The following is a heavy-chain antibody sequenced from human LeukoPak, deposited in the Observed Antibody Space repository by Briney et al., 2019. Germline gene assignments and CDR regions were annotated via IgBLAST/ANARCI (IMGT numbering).Heavy chain of an antibody. CDR2: ISSSSSYI. CDR1: GFTLRSCS. Sequence: GGSLRLSCAVCGFTLRSCSMNWLRQAPGKGLEWVSSISSSSSYIYFADSVKVRFTISRDNAKHSLYLQMNSLRAEDTAVYYCARDVGGGYTHQYIDYWGQGTLVTVSS. V-gene: IGHV3-21*01. CDR3: ARDVGGGYTHQYIDY. J-gene: IGHJ4*02. D-gene: IGHD5-24*01.